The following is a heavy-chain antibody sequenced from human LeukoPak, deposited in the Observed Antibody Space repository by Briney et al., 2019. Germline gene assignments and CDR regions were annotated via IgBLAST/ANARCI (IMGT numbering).Heavy chain of an antibody. D-gene: IGHD5-12*01. J-gene: IGHJ4*02. CDR2: IIPIFGTA. CDR1: GGTFSSYA. Sequence: SVKVSCKASGGTFSSYAISWVRQAPGQGLEWMGGIIPIFGTANYAQKFQGRVTITADECTSTAYMELSSLRSEDTAVYYCARERPPRYVFFDYWGQGTLVTVSS. CDR3: ARERPPRYVFFDY. V-gene: IGHV1-69*13.